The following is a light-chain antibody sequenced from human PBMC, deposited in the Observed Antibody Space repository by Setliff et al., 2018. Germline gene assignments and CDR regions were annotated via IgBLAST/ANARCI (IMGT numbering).Light chain of an antibody. CDR2: EVS. CDR3: SSYAGSNNWV. CDR1: SSDVGGYNY. V-gene: IGLV2-8*01. J-gene: IGLJ2*01. Sequence: QSVLTQPPSASESPGQSVTISCTGTSSDVGGYNYVSWYQQHPGKAPKLMIYEVSKRPSGVPDRFSGSKSGNTASLTVSGLQAEDEADYYCSSYAGSNNWVFGGGTK.